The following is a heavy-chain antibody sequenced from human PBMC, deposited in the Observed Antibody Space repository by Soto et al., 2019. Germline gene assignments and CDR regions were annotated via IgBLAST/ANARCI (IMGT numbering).Heavy chain of an antibody. CDR1: GGTFSSYA. V-gene: IGHV1-69*13. J-gene: IGHJ5*02. Sequence: ASVKVSCKASGGTFSSYAISWVRQAPGQGLEWMGGIIPIFGTANYAQKFQGRVTITADESTSTAYMELSSLRSEDTAVYYCARDRTYYDFWSGYFPWGQGTLVTVSS. D-gene: IGHD3-3*01. CDR3: ARDRTYYDFWSGYFP. CDR2: IIPIFGTA.